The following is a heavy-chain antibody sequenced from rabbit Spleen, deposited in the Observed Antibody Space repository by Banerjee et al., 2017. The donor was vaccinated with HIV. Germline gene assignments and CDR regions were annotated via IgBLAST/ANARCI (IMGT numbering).Heavy chain of an antibody. CDR3: ARDLDAVIGWNFGW. J-gene: IGHJ3*01. D-gene: IGHD4-1*01. Sequence: QEQLEESGGDLVKPEGSLTLTCTASGFDLSNNYWICWVRQAPGKGLECIACINAITGKAVYATWAKGRFTFSKTSSTTVTLQMTSLTAADTATYFCARDLDAVIGWNFGWWGQGTLVTVS. V-gene: IGHV1S45*01. CDR2: INAITGKA. CDR1: GFDLSNNYW.